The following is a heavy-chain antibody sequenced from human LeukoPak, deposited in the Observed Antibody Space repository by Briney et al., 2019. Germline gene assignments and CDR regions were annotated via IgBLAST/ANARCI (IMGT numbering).Heavy chain of an antibody. J-gene: IGHJ3*02. D-gene: IGHD2-15*01. CDR2: ISSNGGST. CDR3: VENIVVVVAAPVGAFDI. CDR1: GFTFSSYA. V-gene: IGHV3-64D*09. Sequence: GGSLRLSCSASGFTFSSYAMHWVRQAPGKGLEYVSAISSNGGSTYYADSVKGRFTISRDNSKNTLYLQMSSLRAEDTAVYYCVENIVVVVAAPVGAFDIWGQGTMVTVSS.